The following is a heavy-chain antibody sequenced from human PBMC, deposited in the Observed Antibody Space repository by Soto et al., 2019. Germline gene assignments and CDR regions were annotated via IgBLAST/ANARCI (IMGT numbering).Heavy chain of an antibody. J-gene: IGHJ6*02. D-gene: IGHD3-22*01. CDR1: GFSFSDYA. CDR3: ERATHYYDSSGYSPSGLGGMDV. V-gene: IGHV3-30*04. CDR2: ITYDGRSK. Sequence: HPGGSLRLSCAASGFSFSDYAMNWVRQAPGKGLEWVAVITYDGRSKYYADSVKGRFTVSRDNSKNSLYLQMNSLRAEDTAVYYCERATHYYDSSGYSPSGLGGMDVWGQGTTVTVSS.